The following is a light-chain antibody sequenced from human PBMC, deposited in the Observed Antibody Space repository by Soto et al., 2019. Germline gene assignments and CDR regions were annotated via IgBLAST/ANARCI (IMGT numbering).Light chain of an antibody. V-gene: IGKV3-15*01. CDR3: QQYNDWPRALT. CDR2: GAS. Sequence: EIVMTQSPATLSVSPGERVTLSCRASQSVSSNLAWYQQKPGQAPRLLIYGASTRATGIPARFSGTGSGTDFTLTISSLQSEDFAIFYCQQYNDWPRALTFGGGTKVEIK. CDR1: QSVSSN. J-gene: IGKJ4*01.